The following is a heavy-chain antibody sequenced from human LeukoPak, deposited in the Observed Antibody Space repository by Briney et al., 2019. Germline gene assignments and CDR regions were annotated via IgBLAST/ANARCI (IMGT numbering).Heavy chain of an antibody. J-gene: IGHJ5*02. CDR1: GFTFSNYW. D-gene: IGHD5-24*01. V-gene: IGHV3-7*01. CDR3: ARMAGLSWFDP. Sequence: PGGSLRLSCAASGFTFSNYWMSWLRQAPGKGLEWVANIKEDGSEKYYVDSVKGRFTISRDNAKNSLYLQMNSLRAEDTAVYYCARMAGLSWFDPWGQGTLVTVSS. CDR2: IKEDGSEK.